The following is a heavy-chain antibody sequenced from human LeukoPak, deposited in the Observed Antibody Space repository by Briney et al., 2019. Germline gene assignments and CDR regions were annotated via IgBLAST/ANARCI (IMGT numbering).Heavy chain of an antibody. CDR1: GFAFSSYG. J-gene: IGHJ4*02. CDR3: AKDPTHYRVWDYYETIGLSY. D-gene: IGHD3-22*01. Sequence: PGGSLRLSCAASGFAFSSYGMHWVREAPGKGLEWVAYIHYDSTTEDYADSVKGRFTISRDNSKNTLNLQMNSLRAEDTAVYYCAKDPTHYRVWDYYETIGLSYWGQGTLVTVSS. V-gene: IGHV3-30*02. CDR2: IHYDSTTE.